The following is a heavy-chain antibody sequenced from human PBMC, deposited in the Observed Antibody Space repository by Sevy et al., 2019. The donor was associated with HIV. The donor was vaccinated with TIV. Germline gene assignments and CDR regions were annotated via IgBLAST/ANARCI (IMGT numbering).Heavy chain of an antibody. J-gene: IGHJ4*02. Sequence: ASVKVSCKASGDTFTNNYIHWVRQAPGQGLEWMGMVDPSAGNTTYAQKFQGRVTMTRDTSTSILYMELSSLRSEETAVYYCVRADPDQHFDSWGQGTLVTVSS. V-gene: IGHV1-46*01. CDR2: VDPSAGNT. CDR3: VRADPDQHFDS. CDR1: GDTFTNNY.